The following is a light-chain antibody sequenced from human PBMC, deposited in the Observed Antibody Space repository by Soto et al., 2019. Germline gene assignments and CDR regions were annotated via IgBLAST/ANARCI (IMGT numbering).Light chain of an antibody. Sequence: DIQMTQSPSTLSASVGDRVTITCRASQRIRSWLACYQQKPGKAPKLLIYKASSLESGVPSRFSGSGSGTEFTLTISSLQTDDFATYYCQQYNSYWTFGQGTKVEIK. CDR2: KAS. CDR1: QRIRSW. CDR3: QQYNSYWT. V-gene: IGKV1-5*03. J-gene: IGKJ1*01.